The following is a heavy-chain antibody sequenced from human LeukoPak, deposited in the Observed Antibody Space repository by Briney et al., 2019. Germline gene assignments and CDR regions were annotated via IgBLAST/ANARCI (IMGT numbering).Heavy chain of an antibody. Sequence: SETLSLTCTVSGGSISSYYWSWIRQSPGKGLEWIGYIYYDGSTNYNPSLKSRVTISVDTSKNQFSLKLSSVTAADTAVYYCARGRYDYVWGSYRYGFFDYWGQGTLVTVSS. CDR3: ARGRYDYVWGSYRYGFFDY. CDR2: IYYDGST. CDR1: GGSISSYY. J-gene: IGHJ4*02. D-gene: IGHD3-16*02. V-gene: IGHV4-59*12.